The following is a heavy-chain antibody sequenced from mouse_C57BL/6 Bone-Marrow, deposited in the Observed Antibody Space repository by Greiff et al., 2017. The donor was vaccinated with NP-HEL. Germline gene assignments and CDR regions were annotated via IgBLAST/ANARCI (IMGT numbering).Heavy chain of an antibody. CDR1: GYTFTSYW. Sequence: QVQLQQSGAELARPGASVKLSCKASGYTFTSYWITWVKQRPGQGLEWIGDIYPGSGSTNYNEKFKSKATLTVDTSSSTAYMQLSSLTSEDSAVYFCARSITTVVATDYFDYWGQGTTLTVSS. J-gene: IGHJ2*01. V-gene: IGHV1-55*01. D-gene: IGHD1-1*01. CDR3: ARSITTVVATDYFDY. CDR2: IYPGSGST.